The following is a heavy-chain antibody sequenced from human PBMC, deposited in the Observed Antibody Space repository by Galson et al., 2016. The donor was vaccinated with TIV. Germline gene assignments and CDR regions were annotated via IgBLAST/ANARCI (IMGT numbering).Heavy chain of an antibody. V-gene: IGHV5-51*03. CDR1: GYSFATFW. CDR2: IYPADSET. Sequence: QSGAEVTKPEESLKISCKASGYSFATFWVGWVRQMPGQGLEWMGVIYPADSETRYSPSFQGQVTISADKSICTAYLQWSSLKASDTAMYYCAKQLDFDQRVLDAYHIWGQGTLLTVSS. D-gene: IGHD3-9*01. J-gene: IGHJ3*02. CDR3: AKQLDFDQRVLDAYHI.